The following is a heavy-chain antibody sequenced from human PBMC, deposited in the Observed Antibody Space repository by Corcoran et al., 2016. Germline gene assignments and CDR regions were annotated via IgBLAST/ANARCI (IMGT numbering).Heavy chain of an antibody. Sequence: QVQLVESGGGVVQPGRSLRLSCAASGFTFSSYGMHWVRQAPGKGLGWVAVIWYDGSNKYYADSVKGRFTISRDNSKNTLYLQMNSLRAEDTAVYYCARDPSSANGAGRVWGQGTLVTVSS. CDR3: ARDPSSANGAGRV. CDR1: GFTFSSYG. CDR2: IWYDGSNK. D-gene: IGHD2-8*01. V-gene: IGHV3-33*01. J-gene: IGHJ4*02.